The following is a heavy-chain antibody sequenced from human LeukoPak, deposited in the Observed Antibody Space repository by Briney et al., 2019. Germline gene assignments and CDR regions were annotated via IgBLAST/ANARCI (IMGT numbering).Heavy chain of an antibody. CDR3: ARDKPHHFRTMVRGVNFDY. J-gene: IGHJ4*02. CDR1: GYTFTSYA. V-gene: IGHV7-4-1*02. D-gene: IGHD3-10*01. CDR2: ISTNTGNP. Sequence: ASVKVSCKSSGYTFTSYAMNWVRQAPGQGLEWMGWISTNTGNPTYAQGFTGRFVFSLDTSVSTAYLQISSLKAEDTAVYYCARDKPHHFRTMVRGVNFDYWGQGTLVTVSS.